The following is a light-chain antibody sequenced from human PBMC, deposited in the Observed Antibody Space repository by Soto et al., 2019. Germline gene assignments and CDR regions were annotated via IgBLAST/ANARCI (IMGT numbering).Light chain of an antibody. Sequence: QSALTQPASVSGSPGQSITISCAGTMRDVGVYNLVSWYQQHPGRAPQLIIYEVRNRPSGISFRFSGSKSGNTASLTISGLQAEDEADYYCNSYTSKSSLIFGGGTKVPVL. CDR1: MRDVGVYNL. J-gene: IGLJ2*01. V-gene: IGLV2-14*01. CDR3: NSYTSKSSLI. CDR2: EVR.